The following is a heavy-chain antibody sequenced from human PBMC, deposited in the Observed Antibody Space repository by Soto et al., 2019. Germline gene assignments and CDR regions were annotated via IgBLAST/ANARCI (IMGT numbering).Heavy chain of an antibody. J-gene: IGHJ4*02. Sequence: QVQLVESGGGVVQPGRSLRLSCAASGFTFSSYGMHWVRQAPGKGLEWVAVIWYDGSNKYYADSVKGRFTISRDNSKNTLYLQMNSLRAEDTAVYYCAREEGDIVVVPAAPREYYFDYWGQGTLVTVSS. CDR1: GFTFSSYG. V-gene: IGHV3-33*01. D-gene: IGHD2-2*01. CDR2: IWYDGSNK. CDR3: AREEGDIVVVPAAPREYYFDY.